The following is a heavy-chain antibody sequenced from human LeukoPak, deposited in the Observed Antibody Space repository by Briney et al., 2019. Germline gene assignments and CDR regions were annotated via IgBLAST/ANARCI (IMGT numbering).Heavy chain of an antibody. D-gene: IGHD6-19*01. V-gene: IGHV3-53*01. CDR3: ARDNPRNSGWTGY. CDR2: IYSGGST. J-gene: IGHJ4*02. Sequence: PGGSLRLSCAASGFTVSSNYMSWVRQAPGKGLEWVSVIYSGGSTYYADSVKGRFTISRDNSKNTLYLQMNSLRAEDTAVCYCARDNPRNSGWTGYWGQGTLVTVSS. CDR1: GFTVSSNY.